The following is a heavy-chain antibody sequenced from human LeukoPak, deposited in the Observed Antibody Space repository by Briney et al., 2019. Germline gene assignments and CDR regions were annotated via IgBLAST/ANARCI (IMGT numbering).Heavy chain of an antibody. CDR3: ARPLYYHDSSGYLS. V-gene: IGHV4-59*12. Sequence: SETLSLTCNVSGGYIXTXXXXGXXXXPGXXLXWXGYVFYSGNTKYNHSLKSRVTISVDTSKNQFSLKLSSVTAADTAVYYCARPLYYHDSSGYLSWGQGTLVTVSS. CDR2: VFYSGNT. D-gene: IGHD3-22*01. J-gene: IGHJ4*02. CDR1: GGYIXTXX.